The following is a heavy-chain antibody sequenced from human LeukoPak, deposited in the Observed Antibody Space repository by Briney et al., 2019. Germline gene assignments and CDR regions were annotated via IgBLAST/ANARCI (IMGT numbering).Heavy chain of an antibody. V-gene: IGHV3-23*01. Sequence: PGGSLRLSCAASGFTLTTSVMSWVRQAPGKGLEWVSALSASGGSTYYTDSVKGRFTISRDISNNTLYLQMSSLRAEDTAVYYCAKLWRLGVSQSIDYWGQGTLVIVSS. CDR3: AKLWRLGVSQSIDY. CDR1: GFTLTTSV. J-gene: IGHJ4*02. CDR2: LSASGGST. D-gene: IGHD3-10*01.